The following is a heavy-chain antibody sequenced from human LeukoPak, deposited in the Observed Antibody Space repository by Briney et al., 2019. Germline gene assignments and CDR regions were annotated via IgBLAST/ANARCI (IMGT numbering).Heavy chain of an antibody. J-gene: IGHJ4*02. CDR2: IFYTGGA. CDR1: VGSINGYY. V-gene: IGHV4-59*01. D-gene: IGHD1-26*01. Sequence: SETLSLTCSVSVGSINGYYGSCIRQPPGKGMKWIGYIFYTGGANYNPSLRSRGTMLIDTSKNQLSLKLTSVTAADTAVYFCARGERLGCDYWGQGALVTVSP. CDR3: ARGERLGCDY.